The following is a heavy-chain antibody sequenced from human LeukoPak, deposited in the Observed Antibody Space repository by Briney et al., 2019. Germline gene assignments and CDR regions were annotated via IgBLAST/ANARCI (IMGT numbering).Heavy chain of an antibody. V-gene: IGHV3-30*02. CDR2: IQYDGSNK. CDR1: GFTFSGYA. Sequence: PGGSLRLSCAASGFTFSGYAMHWVRQAPGKGLEWVAFIQYDGSNKNYADSVKGRFTISRDNSKNTVYLQMNSLRAEDTAVYYCAKDRYYAYDYWGQGTLVTVSS. CDR3: AKDRYYAYDY. J-gene: IGHJ4*02. D-gene: IGHD1-26*01.